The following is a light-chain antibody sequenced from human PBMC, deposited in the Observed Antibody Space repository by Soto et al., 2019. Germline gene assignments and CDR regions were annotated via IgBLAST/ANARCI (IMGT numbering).Light chain of an antibody. J-gene: IGKJ1*01. CDR1: QGISNY. V-gene: IGKV1-27*01. Sequence: QMTQSPSSLSASVGDRVTITCRASQGISNYLAWYQQKPGKVPKLLIYGASTLQSGVPSRLSGSGSGTDFTLITNSLQPEDVATYYSQKYDSAPWTFGQGTKVET. CDR3: QKYDSAPWT. CDR2: GAS.